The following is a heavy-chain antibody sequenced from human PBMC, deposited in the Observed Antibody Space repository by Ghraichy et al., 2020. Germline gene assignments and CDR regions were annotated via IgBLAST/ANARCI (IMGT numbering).Heavy chain of an antibody. CDR1: GFTFSSYE. V-gene: IGHV3-48*03. J-gene: IGHJ4*02. Sequence: GGSLRLSCATSGFTFSSYEMNWVRQAPGKGLEWVSYIRSSSSIIYYADSVRGRFTISRDNAKNSLYLQMNSLRAEDSAVYYCAREALGDWNSVVGYFDYWGQGTLVTVSS. D-gene: IGHD1-7*01. CDR3: AREALGDWNSVVGYFDY. CDR2: IRSSSSII.